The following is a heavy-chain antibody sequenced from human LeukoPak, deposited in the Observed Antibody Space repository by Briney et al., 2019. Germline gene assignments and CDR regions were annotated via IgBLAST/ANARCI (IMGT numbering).Heavy chain of an antibody. J-gene: IGHJ3*02. Sequence: GGSLRLSCAASGFTFSSYSMNWVRQAPGKGLEWVSSISSSSSYIYYADSVKGRFTISRDNAENSLYLQMNSLRAEDTAVYYCAKGARPGDYVWGSYRPDAFDIWGQGTMVTVSS. CDR2: ISSSSSYI. CDR1: GFTFSSYS. V-gene: IGHV3-21*04. D-gene: IGHD3-16*02. CDR3: AKGARPGDYVWGSYRPDAFDI.